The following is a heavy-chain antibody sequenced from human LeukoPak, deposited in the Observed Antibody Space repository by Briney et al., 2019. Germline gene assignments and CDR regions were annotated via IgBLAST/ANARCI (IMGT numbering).Heavy chain of an antibody. CDR1: GYTFTGYY. V-gene: IGHV1-18*04. D-gene: IGHD3-3*01. Sequence: GASVKVSCKASGYTFTGYYMHWVRQAPGQGLEWMGWISAYNGNTNYAQKLQGRVTMTTDTSTSTAYMELRSLRSDDTAVYYCARDNSEKTASYYDFWSGYYRLGYYYYYMDVWGKGTTVTVSS. J-gene: IGHJ6*03. CDR3: ARDNSEKTASYYDFWSGYYRLGYYYYYMDV. CDR2: ISAYNGNT.